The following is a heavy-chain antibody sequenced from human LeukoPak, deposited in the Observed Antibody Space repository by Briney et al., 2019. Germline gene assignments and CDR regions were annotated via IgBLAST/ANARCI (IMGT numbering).Heavy chain of an antibody. V-gene: IGHV3-74*01. Sequence: GGSLRLSCAASGFTFSSYWMHWVRQAPGKGLVWVSRINSDDGSRTTYADSVKGRITISRDNAKNTLYLQMNSLRAEDTAVYYCARSWVTTSSDSFDIWGQGTMVTVSS. CDR2: INSDDGSRT. J-gene: IGHJ3*02. D-gene: IGHD4-17*01. CDR1: GFTFSSYW. CDR3: ARSWVTTSSDSFDI.